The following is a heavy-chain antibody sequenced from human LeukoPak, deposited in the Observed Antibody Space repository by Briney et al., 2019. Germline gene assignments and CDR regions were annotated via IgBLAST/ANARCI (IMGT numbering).Heavy chain of an antibody. V-gene: IGHV1-46*01. CDR1: GYTFTSYY. J-gene: IGHJ4*02. CDR2: INPSGGST. D-gene: IGHD3-10*01. Sequence: GASVKVSCKASGYTFTSYYMHWVRQAPGQGLEWMGIINPSGGSTSYAQKFKGRVTMSRDMSTSTVYMELSSLRSEDTAVYYCATGFPWDYGSGSSYFDYWGQGALVTVSS. CDR3: ATGFPWDYGSGSSYFDY.